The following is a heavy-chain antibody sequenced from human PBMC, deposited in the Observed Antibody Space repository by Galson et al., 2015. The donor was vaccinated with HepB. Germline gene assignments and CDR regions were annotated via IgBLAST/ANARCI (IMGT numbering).Heavy chain of an antibody. CDR2: IDPSDSYT. J-gene: IGHJ5*02. V-gene: IGHV5-10-1*01. CDR3: ARRKPTRGYCSSTSCYEMGGWFDP. D-gene: IGHD2-2*01. Sequence: QSGAEVTKPGESLRISCKGSGYSFTSYWISWVRQMPGKGLEWMGRIDPSDSYTNYSPSFQGHVTISADKSISTAYLQWSSLKASDTAMYYCARRKPTRGYCSSTSCYEMGGWFDPWGQGTLVTVSS. CDR1: GYSFTSYW.